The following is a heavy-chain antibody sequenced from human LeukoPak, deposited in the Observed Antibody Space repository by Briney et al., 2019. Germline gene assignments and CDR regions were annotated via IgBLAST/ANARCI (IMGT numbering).Heavy chain of an antibody. CDR2: ISYDGSTK. V-gene: IGHV3-30*04. J-gene: IGHJ4*02. D-gene: IGHD2-15*01. Sequence: GTSLRLSCAASGFTFSSCAMHWVRQAPGKGLERVAVISYDGSTKYYTDSVKGQFTISRDDSKSTLYLQMKNVRTEDTAVYYCVRDLGNSGYLDYWGQGTLVTVSS. CDR1: GFTFSSCA. CDR3: VRDLGNSGYLDY.